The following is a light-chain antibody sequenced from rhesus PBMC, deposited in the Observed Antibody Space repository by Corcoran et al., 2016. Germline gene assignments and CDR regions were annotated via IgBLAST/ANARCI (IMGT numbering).Light chain of an antibody. Sequence: DIQMTQSPSSLSASVGDRVTITRRASDNANNDSNWNQQKPGKAPKCLIYKATPLQSGVPSRFSGSGSGTDYTFTIRGLQPEDVAPYSCQLGYGTPYGFGQRTKVGI. CDR1: DNANND. V-gene: IGKV1-74*01. J-gene: IGKJ2*01. CDR3: QLGYGTPYG. CDR2: KAT.